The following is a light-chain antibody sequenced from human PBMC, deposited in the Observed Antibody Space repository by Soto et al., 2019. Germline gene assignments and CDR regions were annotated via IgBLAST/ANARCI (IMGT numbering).Light chain of an antibody. Sequence: IVLTQCPATVCLSXGERATLGRRARARAGSSLARYQQKPGQAPRLXXYDASNRANGSPARFSGSGSGTDFTRTISRLEPEDFAVYYGQQRSNWPLTFGGGTKVDIK. CDR1: ARAGSS. CDR2: DAS. J-gene: IGKJ4*01. V-gene: IGKV3-11*01. CDR3: QQRSNWPLT.